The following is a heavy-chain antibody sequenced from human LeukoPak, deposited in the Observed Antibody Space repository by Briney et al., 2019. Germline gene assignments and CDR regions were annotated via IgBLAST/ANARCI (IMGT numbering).Heavy chain of an antibody. Sequence: SETLSLTCTVSGGSVSSGSYYWSWVRQPPGKGLEWIGYIYYSGSTNYNPSLKSRVTISVDTSKNQFSLKLSSVTAADTAVYYCAGFGVVRNNWFDPWGQGTLVTVSS. V-gene: IGHV4-61*01. CDR1: GGSVSSGSYY. J-gene: IGHJ5*02. CDR2: IYYSGST. CDR3: AGFGVVRNNWFDP. D-gene: IGHD3-3*01.